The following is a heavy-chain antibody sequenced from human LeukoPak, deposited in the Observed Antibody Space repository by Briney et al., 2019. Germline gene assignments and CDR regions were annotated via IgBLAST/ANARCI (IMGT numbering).Heavy chain of an antibody. Sequence: PSETLSLTCAVYGGSFSGYYWSWIRQPPGKGLEWIGEINHSGSTNYNPSLKSRVTISVDTSKNQFSLKLSSVTAADTAVCYCARGLIVVVPAAIRGSKRYGMDVWGQGTTVTVSS. D-gene: IGHD2-2*02. J-gene: IGHJ6*02. CDR1: GGSFSGYY. CDR2: INHSGST. CDR3: ARGLIVVVPAAIRGSKRYGMDV. V-gene: IGHV4-34*01.